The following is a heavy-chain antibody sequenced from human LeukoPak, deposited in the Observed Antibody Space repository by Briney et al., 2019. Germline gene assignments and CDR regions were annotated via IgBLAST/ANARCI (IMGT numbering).Heavy chain of an antibody. CDR1: GYTFTGYY. V-gene: IGHV1-2*02. Sequence: ASVTVSCKASGYTFTGYYMHWVRQAPGQGLEWMGWINPNSGGTNYAQKFQGRVTMTRDTSISTAYMELSRLRSDDTAVYYCARGGQRAVITTSFDYWGQGTLVTVSS. CDR2: INPNSGGT. CDR3: ARGGQRAVITTSFDY. D-gene: IGHD3-22*01. J-gene: IGHJ4*02.